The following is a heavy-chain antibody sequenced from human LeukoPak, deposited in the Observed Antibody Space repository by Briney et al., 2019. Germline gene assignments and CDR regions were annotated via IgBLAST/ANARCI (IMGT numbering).Heavy chain of an antibody. J-gene: IGHJ4*02. CDR3: ARHRHYYDSSGYLH. CDR1: GGTFSSYA. V-gene: IGHV1-69*04. CDR2: IIPILGIA. Sequence: SVKVSCKASGGTFSSYAISWVRQAPGQGLEWMGRIIPILGIANYAQKFQGRVTITADKSTSTAYMELSSLRSEETAVYYCARHRHYYDSSGYLHWGQGTLVTVSS. D-gene: IGHD3-22*01.